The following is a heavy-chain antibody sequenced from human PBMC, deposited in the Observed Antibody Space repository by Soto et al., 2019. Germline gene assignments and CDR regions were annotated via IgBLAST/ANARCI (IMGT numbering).Heavy chain of an antibody. CDR2: IYNSGST. V-gene: IGHV4-61*03. CDR3: ARHQAPGYFQCET. CDR1: GGTLTGIHYY. D-gene: IGHD2-15*01. J-gene: IGHJ5*02. Sequence: SATLSLTCSVSGGTLTGIHYYWSWSRQPPGKGLEWIGYIYNSGSTIYNPALKSRVAISLDTSKNHFSLRLTSVTAADTAVYYGARHQAPGYFQCETWGQG.